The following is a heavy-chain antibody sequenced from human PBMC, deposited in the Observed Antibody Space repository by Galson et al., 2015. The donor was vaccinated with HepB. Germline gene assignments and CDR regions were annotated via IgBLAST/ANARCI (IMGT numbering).Heavy chain of an antibody. D-gene: IGHD1-7*01. CDR2: TYYRSKWYN. V-gene: IGHV6-1*01. J-gene: IGHJ5*02. CDR3: ARDSFPGTTGQGNWFDP. Sequence: CAISGDSVSSNSAAWNWIRQSPSRGLEWLGRTYYRSKWYNDYAVSVKSRITINPDTSKNQFSLQLNSVTPEDTAVYYCARDSFPGTTGQGNWFDPWGQGTLVTVSS. CDR1: GDSVSSNSAA.